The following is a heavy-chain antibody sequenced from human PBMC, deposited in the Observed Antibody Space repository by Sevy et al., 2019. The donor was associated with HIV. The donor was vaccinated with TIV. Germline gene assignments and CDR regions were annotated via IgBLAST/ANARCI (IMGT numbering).Heavy chain of an antibody. CDR3: VLGAMVRGVIITGFLDY. V-gene: IGHV3-30*03. J-gene: IGHJ4*02. CDR2: ISYDGSNK. CDR1: GFTFSSYG. D-gene: IGHD3-10*01. Sequence: GGSLRLSCAASGFTFSSYGMHWVRQAPGKGLEWVAVISYDGSNKYYADSVKGRFTISRDNSKNTLYLQMNSLRAGDTAVYYCVLGAMVRGVIITGFLDYWGQGTLVTVSS.